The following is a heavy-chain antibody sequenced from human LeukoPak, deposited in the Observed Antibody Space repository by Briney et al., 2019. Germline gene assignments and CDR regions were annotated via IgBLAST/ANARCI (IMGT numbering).Heavy chain of an antibody. J-gene: IGHJ4*02. CDR3: ARDSIEEQQLVRTRY. CDR2: IYSGGST. V-gene: IGHV3-53*01. CDR1: GFTVSSNY. D-gene: IGHD6-13*01. Sequence: PGGSLRLSCAASGFTVSSNYMSWVRQAPGKGLEWVSIIYSGGSTFYADSVKGRFTISRDNSKNTLYLQMNSLRAEDTAVYYCARDSIEEQQLVRTRYWGQGTLVTVSS.